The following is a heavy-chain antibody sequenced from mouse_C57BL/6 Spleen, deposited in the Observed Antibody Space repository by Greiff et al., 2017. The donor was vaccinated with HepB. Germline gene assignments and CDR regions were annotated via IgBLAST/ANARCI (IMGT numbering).Heavy chain of an antibody. V-gene: IGHV1-72*01. CDR2: IDPNSGGT. J-gene: IGHJ1*03. CDR3: ARKLGQGYFDV. D-gene: IGHD4-1*01. CDR1: GYTFTSYW. Sequence: QVQLKQPGAELVKPGASVKLSCKASGYTFTSYWMHWVKQRPGRGLEWSGRIDPNSGGTKYNEKFKSKATLTVDKPASTAYMQLSSLTSKDSAVYYCARKLGQGYFDVWGTGTTVTVSS.